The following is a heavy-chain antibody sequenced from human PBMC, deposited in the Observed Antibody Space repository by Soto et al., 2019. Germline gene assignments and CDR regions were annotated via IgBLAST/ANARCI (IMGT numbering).Heavy chain of an antibody. CDR2: IFYSGST. D-gene: IGHD1-1*01. CDR1: GGSMSSSTYY. J-gene: IGHJ4*02. Sequence: TSETLSLTCTVVGGSMSSSTYYWGWIRQPPGKGLEWIGYIFYSGSTIYNPSLKSRVTISVDTSKNQFSLKLSSVTAADTAVYYCARHSPIGNNWNYFDYWGQGTLVTVSS. V-gene: IGHV4-61*05. CDR3: ARHSPIGNNWNYFDY.